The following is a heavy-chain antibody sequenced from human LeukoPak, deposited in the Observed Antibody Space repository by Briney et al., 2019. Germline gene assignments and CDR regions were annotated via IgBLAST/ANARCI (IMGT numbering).Heavy chain of an antibody. Sequence: GGSLRLSCAASGFTFSSHTMTWVRQAPGKGLEWVSGISGSGRSTYYADSVKGRFTISRDNSKNTLYLQMNSLRAEDTAVYYCAKDHHSGSYLFPACAWFDPWGQGTLVTVSS. CDR1: GFTFSSHT. CDR3: AKDHHSGSYLFPACAWFDP. V-gene: IGHV3-23*01. CDR2: ISGSGRST. D-gene: IGHD1-26*01. J-gene: IGHJ5*02.